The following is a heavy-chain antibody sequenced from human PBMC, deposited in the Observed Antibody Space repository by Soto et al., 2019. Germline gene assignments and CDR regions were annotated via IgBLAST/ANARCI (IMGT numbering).Heavy chain of an antibody. J-gene: IGHJ6*01. Sequence: QLQLQESGPGLVKPSETLSLSCPVSGGSISSKSFYWGWIRQPPGKGLEWIGSIDYSGNTYYNASLKSRVTISVDTSKNQLSLRLTSVTAADTGVYYCARRNRMAPAGKFYYYGMDVW. CDR1: GGSISSKSFY. V-gene: IGHV4-39*01. CDR3: ARRNRMAPAGKFYYYGMDV. CDR2: IDYSGNT. D-gene: IGHD6-13*01.